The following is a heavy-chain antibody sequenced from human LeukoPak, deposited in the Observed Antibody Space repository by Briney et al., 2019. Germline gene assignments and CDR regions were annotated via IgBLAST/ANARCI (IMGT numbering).Heavy chain of an antibody. J-gene: IGHJ4*02. CDR1: GGSFSGYY. CDR3: AIGRYDFWSGYFDPYYFDY. V-gene: IGHV4-34*01. Sequence: SETLSLTCAVYGGSFSGYYWSWLRQPPGKGLEWIGEINHSGSTNYNPSLKSRVTISVDTSKNQFSLKLSSVTAADTAVYYCAIGRYDFWSGYFDPYYFDYWGQGTLGTVSS. CDR2: INHSGST. D-gene: IGHD3-3*01.